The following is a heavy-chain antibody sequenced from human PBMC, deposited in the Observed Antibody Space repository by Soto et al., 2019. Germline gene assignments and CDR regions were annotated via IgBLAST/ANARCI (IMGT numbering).Heavy chain of an antibody. V-gene: IGHV3-30-3*01. J-gene: IGHJ5*02. D-gene: IGHD3-16*01. CDR2: MSYDGGSQ. CDR3: AGDGVRNGAYNGWLDP. CDR1: GFTFGRYV. Sequence: QVQLVESGGGVVQPGRSLRLSCAASGFTFGRYVIHWVRQAPGKGLEWVAAMSYDGGSQYYTDSVKGRFTISRDNGKNLLFLQMDSLTPDDTAVYYCAGDGVRNGAYNGWLDPWGQGTLVTVSS.